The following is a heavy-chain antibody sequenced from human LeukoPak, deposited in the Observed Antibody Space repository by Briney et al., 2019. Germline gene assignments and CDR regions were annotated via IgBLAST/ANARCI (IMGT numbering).Heavy chain of an antibody. CDR3: ARDYWGRSSS. D-gene: IGHD6-6*01. CDR1: GFTFSTYW. V-gene: IGHV3-7*01. CDR2: IKQDGREK. J-gene: IGHJ5*02. Sequence: PGGSLRLSCAGSGFTFSTYWLSWVRQAPGKGLEWVANIKQDGREKHYADSVEGRFTISRDNAKNSLYLQMSSLRAEDTAVYYCARDYWGRSSSWGQGTLVTVSS.